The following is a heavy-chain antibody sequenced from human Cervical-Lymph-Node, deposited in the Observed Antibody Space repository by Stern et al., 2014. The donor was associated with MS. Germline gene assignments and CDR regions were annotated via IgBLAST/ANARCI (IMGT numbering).Heavy chain of an antibody. D-gene: IGHD3-3*01. CDR1: GDIFLNYS. CDR3: ARGKRSGSHYGKDYSYYGMDV. V-gene: IGHV1-69*01. CDR2: IIHMCATT. Sequence: QMQLVQSGAEGKKPGSSVRVSCKACGDIFLNYSLSWVRQAPGHGLEWIGGIIHMCATTDYAQRFKGRVTSTDEQSKRQGYMGLVNLKSEDADVYYCARGKRSGSHYGKDYSYYGMDVWGQGTTVIVS. J-gene: IGHJ6*02.